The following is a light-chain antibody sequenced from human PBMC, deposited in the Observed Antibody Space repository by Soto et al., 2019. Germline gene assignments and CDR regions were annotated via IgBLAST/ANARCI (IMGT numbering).Light chain of an antibody. CDR3: QQSYRTPFT. V-gene: IGKV1-39*01. CDR1: QSISSY. Sequence: DIQMTQSPSSLSASVGDRVTITCRASQSISSYLNWYQQKPGKALKLLIYAASSLQSGVPSRFSGSRSGTDFTLNISSLQHEDFATYYCQQSYRTPFTFGPGIKVDIK. CDR2: AAS. J-gene: IGKJ3*01.